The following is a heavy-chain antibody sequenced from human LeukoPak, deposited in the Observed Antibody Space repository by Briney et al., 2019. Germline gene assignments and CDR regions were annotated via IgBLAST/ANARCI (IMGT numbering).Heavy chain of an antibody. D-gene: IGHD2-2*01. V-gene: IGHV4-59*08. CDR2: IYYSGST. J-gene: IGHJ4*02. CDR3: ARHVLSGSSALDY. CDR1: GGSISSYY. Sequence: SETLSLTCTVSGGSISSYYWSWIQQPPGKGLEWIGYIYYSGSTNYNPSLKSRVTISVDTSKNQFSLKLSSVTAADTAVYYCARHVLSGSSALDYWGQGTLVTVSS.